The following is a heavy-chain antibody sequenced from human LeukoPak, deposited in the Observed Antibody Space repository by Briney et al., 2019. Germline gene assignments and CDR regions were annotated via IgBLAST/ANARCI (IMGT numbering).Heavy chain of an antibody. CDR1: GYTFTGYY. J-gene: IGHJ4*02. Sequence: VASVKVSCKASGYTFTGYYMHWVRQAPGQGLEWMGWINPNSGGTNYAQKFQGRVTMTRDTSISTAYMELSRLRSDDTAVYYCARGDYYDSSGPLFDYWGQGTLVTVSS. CDR2: INPNSGGT. D-gene: IGHD3-22*01. CDR3: ARGDYYDSSGPLFDY. V-gene: IGHV1-2*02.